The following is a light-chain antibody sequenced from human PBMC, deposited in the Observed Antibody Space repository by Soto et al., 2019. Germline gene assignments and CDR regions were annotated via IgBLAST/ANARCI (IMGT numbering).Light chain of an antibody. J-gene: IGLJ1*01. V-gene: IGLV2-14*01. CDR1: SSDVGGYNY. Sequence: QSALTQPASVSGSPGQSITISCTGTSSDVGGYNYVSWYQQHPGKAPKLMIYDVSNRPSGVPDRFSGSKSGTSASLAISGLQSEDEADYYCAAWDDSLNAYVFGTGTKVTVL. CDR2: DVS. CDR3: AAWDDSLNAYV.